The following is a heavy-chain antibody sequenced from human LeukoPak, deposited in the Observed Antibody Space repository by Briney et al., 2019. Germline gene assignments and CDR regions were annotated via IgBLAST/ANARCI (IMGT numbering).Heavy chain of an antibody. CDR1: GFTFSSYS. D-gene: IGHD3-22*01. Sequence: GGPLRLSCAASGFTFSSYSMNWVRQAPGKGLEWVSSISSSSSYIYYADSVKGRFTISRDNAKNSLYLQMNSLRAEDTAVYYCARGPPYYYDSSGQDYWGQGTLVTVSS. V-gene: IGHV3-21*01. CDR3: ARGPPYYYDSSGQDY. CDR2: ISSSSSYI. J-gene: IGHJ4*02.